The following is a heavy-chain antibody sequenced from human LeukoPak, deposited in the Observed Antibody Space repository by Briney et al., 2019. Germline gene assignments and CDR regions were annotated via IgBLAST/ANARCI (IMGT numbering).Heavy chain of an antibody. Sequence: GASVKVSCKASGYTFTSYGISWVRQAPGQGLEWMGWISAYNGNTNYAQKLQDRVTMTTDTSTSTAYIELRSLRSDDTAVYYCARDLGYCSRTSCYRNWFDPWGQGTLVTVSS. D-gene: IGHD2-2*01. CDR1: GYTFTSYG. V-gene: IGHV1-18*01. CDR3: ARDLGYCSRTSCYRNWFDP. J-gene: IGHJ5*02. CDR2: ISAYNGNT.